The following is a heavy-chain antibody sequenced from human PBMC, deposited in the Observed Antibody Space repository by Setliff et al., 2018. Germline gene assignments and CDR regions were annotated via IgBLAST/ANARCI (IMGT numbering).Heavy chain of an antibody. V-gene: IGHV3-15*01. D-gene: IGHD4-17*01. CDR1: GFTFSNAW. J-gene: IGHJ4*02. Sequence: GGSLRLSCAASGFTFSNAWMSWVRQAPGKGLEWVGRIKSKTDGGTTDYAAPVKGRFTISRDDSKNTLYLQMNSLKTEDTAIYYCTTVLRYGDFLVDYWGQGTAVTVSS. CDR2: IKSKTDGGTT. CDR3: TTVLRYGDFLVDY.